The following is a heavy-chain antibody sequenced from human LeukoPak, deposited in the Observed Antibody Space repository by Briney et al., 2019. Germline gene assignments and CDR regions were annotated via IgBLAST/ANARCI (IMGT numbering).Heavy chain of an antibody. D-gene: IGHD4-17*01. CDR1: GGSISSSSYY. V-gene: IGHV4-39*07. CDR2: IYYSGST. J-gene: IGHJ4*02. Sequence: SETLSLTCTVSGGSISSSSYYWGWIRQPPGKGLEWIGSIYYSGSTYYNPSLKSRVTISVDTSKNQFSLKLSSVTAADTAVYYCARDYGDGNFDYWGQGTLVTVSS. CDR3: ARDYGDGNFDY.